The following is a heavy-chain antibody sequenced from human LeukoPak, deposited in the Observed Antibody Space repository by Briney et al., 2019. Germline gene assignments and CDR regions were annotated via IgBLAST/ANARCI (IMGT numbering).Heavy chain of an antibody. CDR2: IIPIFGTA. D-gene: IGHD3-3*01. Sequence: SVKVSCKASGGTFSSYAISWVRQAPGQGLEWMGGIIPIFGTANYAQKFQGRVTITADESTSTAYMELSSLRSEDTAVYYCATSAGFLEGEYYFDYWGQGTLVTVSS. V-gene: IGHV1-69*13. J-gene: IGHJ4*02. CDR3: ATSAGFLEGEYYFDY. CDR1: GGTFSSYA.